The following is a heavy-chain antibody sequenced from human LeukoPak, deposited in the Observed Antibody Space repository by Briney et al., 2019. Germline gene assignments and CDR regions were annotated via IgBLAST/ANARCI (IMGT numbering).Heavy chain of an antibody. CDR3: AKLGLKLGGDY. D-gene: IGHD3-16*01. V-gene: IGHV3-23*01. J-gene: IGHJ4*02. CDR1: GFTFSSYA. CDR2: IGSIFST. Sequence: GGSLRLSCAASGFTFSSYAMNWVRQAPGKGLEWVSTIGSIFSTSYADSVKGRFTISRDNSKNTLYLQMNSLRAEDTAVYYCAKLGLKLGGDYWGQGALVTVSS.